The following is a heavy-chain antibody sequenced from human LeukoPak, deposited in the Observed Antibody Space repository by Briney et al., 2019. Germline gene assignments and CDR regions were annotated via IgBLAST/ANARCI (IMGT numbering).Heavy chain of an antibody. CDR2: IYYSGST. J-gene: IGHJ6*03. V-gene: IGHV4-59*01. CDR1: GGSISSYY. CDR3: ARERGKVLRFLEWRFYYYMDV. D-gene: IGHD3-3*01. Sequence: SETLSLTCTVSGGSISSYYWSWIRQPPGKGLERIGYIYYSGSTNYNPSLKSRVTISVDTSKNQFSLKLSSVTAADTAVYYCARERGKVLRFLEWRFYYYMDVWGKGTTVTVSS.